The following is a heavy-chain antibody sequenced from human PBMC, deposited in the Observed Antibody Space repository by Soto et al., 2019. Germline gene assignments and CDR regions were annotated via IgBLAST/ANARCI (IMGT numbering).Heavy chain of an antibody. CDR2: INHSGST. J-gene: IGHJ4*02. D-gene: IGHD2-2*02. CDR3: ARDLNPRYCSSTSCYRAGWYFDY. V-gene: IGHV4-34*01. Sequence: PSETLSLTCAVYGGSFSGYYWSWIRQPPGKGLEWIGEINHSGSTNYNPSLKSRVTISVDTSKNQFSLKLSSVTAADTAVYYCARDLNPRYCSSTSCYRAGWYFDYWGPGSLVSVSS. CDR1: GGSFSGYY.